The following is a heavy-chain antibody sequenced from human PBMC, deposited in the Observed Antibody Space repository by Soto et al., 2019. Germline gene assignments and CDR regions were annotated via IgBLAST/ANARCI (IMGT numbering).Heavy chain of an antibody. CDR1: GGSISSGNW. CDR2: IYHSGST. V-gene: IGHV4-4*02. D-gene: IGHD3-3*01. J-gene: IGHJ6*02. CDR3: ASSRTYYDFWSGYYHSMDV. Sequence: PCETLSLTCAVSGGSISSGNWWSWVRQPPGKGLEWIGEIYHSGSTNYNPSLKSRVTISVDKSKNQFSLKLSSVTAADTAVYYCASSRTYYDFWSGYYHSMDVWGQGTTVTVSS.